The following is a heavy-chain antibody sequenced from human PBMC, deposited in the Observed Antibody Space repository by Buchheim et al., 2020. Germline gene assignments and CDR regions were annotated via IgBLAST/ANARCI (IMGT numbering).Heavy chain of an antibody. CDR3: ARGQEYYDFWSGYRVGRGTSQIYGMDV. J-gene: IGHJ6*02. CDR1: GGSISSGDYY. CDR2: IYYSGST. V-gene: IGHV4-30-4*01. D-gene: IGHD3-3*01. Sequence: QVQLQESGPGLVKPSQTLSLTCTASGGSISSGDYYWSWIRQPPGKGLEWIGYIYYSGSTYYNPSLKSRVTLSVDTSQNQFSLKLSSVTAADTAVYYCARGQEYYDFWSGYRVGRGTSQIYGMDVWGQGTT.